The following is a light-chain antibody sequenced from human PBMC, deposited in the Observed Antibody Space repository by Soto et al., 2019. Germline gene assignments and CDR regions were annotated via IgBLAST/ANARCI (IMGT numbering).Light chain of an antibody. CDR3: QTWGTGILV. Sequence: QAVVTQSPSASASLGASVKLTCTLSSGHSSYVIAWHQQQPEKGPRYLMKLNSDGSHTKGDGIPDRFSGSSSGAERYLTISSLQSEDEADYYCQTWGTGILVFGGGTKLTVL. V-gene: IGLV4-69*01. CDR1: SGHSSYV. CDR2: LNSDGSH. J-gene: IGLJ2*01.